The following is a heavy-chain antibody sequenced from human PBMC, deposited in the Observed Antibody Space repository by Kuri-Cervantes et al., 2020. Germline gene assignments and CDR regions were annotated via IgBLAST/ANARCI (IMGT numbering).Heavy chain of an antibody. CDR3: ARSRPDMDV. J-gene: IGHJ6*03. V-gene: IGHV3-11*04. Sequence: GESLKISCAASGFNFNEYYMSWVRQAPGKGLEWISYITNSGSPTISYADSVKGRFTISRDNAKNSLYLQMNSLRAEDTAVYYCARSRPDMDVWGKGTTVTVSS. CDR1: GFNFNEYY. CDR2: ITNSGSPTI.